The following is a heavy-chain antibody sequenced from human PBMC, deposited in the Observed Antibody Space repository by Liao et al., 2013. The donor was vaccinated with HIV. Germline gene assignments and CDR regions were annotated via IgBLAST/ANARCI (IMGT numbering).Heavy chain of an antibody. CDR1: GGSISSYY. CDR2: VSTSGIT. CDR3: ARGDFWSGYGSDSPYYFMDV. D-gene: IGHD3-3*01. J-gene: IGHJ6*03. Sequence: QVQLQQWGAGLLKPSETLSLTCTVSGGSISSYYWNWIRQPAGKGLEWIGRVSTSGITNYNPSLKSRVTISLDTSKNQFSLKLRSVAAADTAVYYCARGDFWSGYGSDSPYYFMDVWGRGTTVTVS. V-gene: IGHV4-59*10.